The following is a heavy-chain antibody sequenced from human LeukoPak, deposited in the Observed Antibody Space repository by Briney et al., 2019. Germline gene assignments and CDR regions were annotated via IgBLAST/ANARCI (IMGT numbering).Heavy chain of an antibody. CDR3: ATDRGGAPFDY. J-gene: IGHJ4*02. CDR1: GFTFSSYS. CDR2: ISGSSYYI. V-gene: IGHV3-21*01. Sequence: KSGGSLRLSCAASGFTFSSYSMNWVRQAPGKGLERVSSISGSSYYIYYADSVKGRFTISRDNAKNSLYLQMNSLRADDTAVYYCATDRGGAPFDYWGQGTLVTVSS. D-gene: IGHD1-26*01.